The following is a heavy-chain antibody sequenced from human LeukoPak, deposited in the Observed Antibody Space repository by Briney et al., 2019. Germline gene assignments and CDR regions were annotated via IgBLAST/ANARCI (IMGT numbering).Heavy chain of an antibody. CDR3: ARDPYSGAYGDTYYYYMDV. V-gene: IGHV3-30*04. D-gene: IGHD1-26*01. CDR2: VGNDGKTI. J-gene: IGHJ6*03. Sequence: PGGSLRLSCVGSGFTFTGPSMHWVRQAPGKGLEWVAVVGNDGKTIFYADSVKGRFTISRDNARNSLYLQMNSLRAEDTAVYYCARDPYSGAYGDTYYYYMDVWGKGTTVTISS. CDR1: GFTFTGPS.